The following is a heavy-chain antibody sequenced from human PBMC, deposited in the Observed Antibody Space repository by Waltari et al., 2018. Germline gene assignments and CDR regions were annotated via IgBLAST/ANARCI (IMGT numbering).Heavy chain of an antibody. CDR3: AGVWYYYGSGSYAFDY. J-gene: IGHJ4*02. CDR2: IIPIYGTA. Sequence: QVQLVQSGAEVKTPGSSVKVSCKASVGTFSSYAHSWVRQAPGQGLEWMGSIIPIYGTASYAKKFQGRVTITADKSTSRAYMELSSLRSEDTAVHYCAGVWYYYGSGSYAFDYGGQGTLVTGSS. CDR1: VGTFSSYA. V-gene: IGHV1-69*08. D-gene: IGHD3-10*01.